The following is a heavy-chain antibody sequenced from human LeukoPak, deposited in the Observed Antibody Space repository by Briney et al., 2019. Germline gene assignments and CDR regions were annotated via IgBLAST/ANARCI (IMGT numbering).Heavy chain of an antibody. CDR3: ARGMQQLYHFDS. CDR1: GGSISRYY. J-gene: IGHJ4*02. CDR2: IYYSGST. V-gene: IGHV4-59*01. D-gene: IGHD6-13*01. Sequence: SETLSLTCAVSGGSISRYYWSWIRQPPGKGLEWIGYIYYSGSTNYNPSLKSRVTISVDTSKNQFSLKLSSVTAADTAVYYCARGMQQLYHFDSWGRGTLVTVSS.